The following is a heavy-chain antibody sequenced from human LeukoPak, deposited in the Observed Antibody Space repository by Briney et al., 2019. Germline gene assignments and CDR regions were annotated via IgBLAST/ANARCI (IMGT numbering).Heavy chain of an antibody. D-gene: IGHD2-2*01. V-gene: IGHV5-10-1*01. CDR3: ARVMDYCSSTRCYASDI. J-gene: IGHJ3*02. CDR1: GYSFTSYW. Sequence: GESLKISCKGSGYSFTSYWISWVRQMPGKGLEWMGRIDPSDSYTNYSPSFQGHVTISADKSISTAYLQWSSLKASDTAMYYCARVMDYCSSTRCYASDIWGQGTMVTVSS. CDR2: IDPSDSYT.